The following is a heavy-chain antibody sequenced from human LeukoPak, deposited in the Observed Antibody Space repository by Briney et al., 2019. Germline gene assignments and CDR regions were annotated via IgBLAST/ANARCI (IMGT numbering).Heavy chain of an antibody. CDR3: AKDFVVATIRGGLDY. Sequence: GGSLRLSCAASGFTFSTYGMHWVRQAPGKGLEWVAVISYDGSNKYYADSVKGRFTISRDNSKNTLYLQMNSLRAEDTAVYYCAKDFVVATIRGGLDYWGQGTLVTVSS. V-gene: IGHV3-30*18. CDR2: ISYDGSNK. CDR1: GFTFSTYG. D-gene: IGHD5-12*01. J-gene: IGHJ4*02.